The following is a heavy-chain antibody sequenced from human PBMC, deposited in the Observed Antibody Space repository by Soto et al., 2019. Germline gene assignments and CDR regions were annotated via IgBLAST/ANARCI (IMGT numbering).Heavy chain of an antibody. V-gene: IGHV4-39*07. CDR3: ARVASGYDSRRAVNYYYYYMDV. CDR2: VYYSGNT. CDR1: GGSVSSNSYY. J-gene: IGHJ6*03. D-gene: IGHD5-12*01. Sequence: SETLSLTCTVSGGSVSSNSYYWDWIRQPPGKGLEWIASVYYSGNTHYNPSLQSRVTISVDTSKNQFSLKLSSVTAADTAVYYCARVASGYDSRRAVNYYYYYMDVWGKGTTVTVSS.